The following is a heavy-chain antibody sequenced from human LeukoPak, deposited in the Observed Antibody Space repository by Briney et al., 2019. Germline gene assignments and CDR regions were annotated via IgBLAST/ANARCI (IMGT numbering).Heavy chain of an antibody. J-gene: IGHJ6*03. CDR3: AREVGLWLGSHDRGKGYYYYYMDV. V-gene: IGHV1-18*01. CDR1: GYTFTSHG. D-gene: IGHD3-10*01. Sequence: ASVKVSCKASGYTFTSHGISWVRQAPGQGLEWMGWISAYNGNTNYAQKLQGRVTMTTDTSTSTAYMELRSLRSDDTAVYYCAREVGLWLGSHDRGKGYYYYYMDVWGKGTTVTISS. CDR2: ISAYNGNT.